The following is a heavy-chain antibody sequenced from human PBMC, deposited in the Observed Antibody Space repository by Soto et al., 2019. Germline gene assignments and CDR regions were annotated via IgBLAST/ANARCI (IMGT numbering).Heavy chain of an antibody. CDR1: GYTFTNYP. CDR2: INPGNRNT. V-gene: IGHV1-3*01. J-gene: IGHJ3*02. CDR3: ARDVGAFDI. D-gene: IGHD3-10*01. Sequence: QVQLVQSGAEVKKPGASVKVSCKASGYTFTNYPMHRVRQAPGQRLEWMGWINPGNRNTKYSQKFQGRVTITRDTSASTAYMELSSLRSEDTAVYYCARDVGAFDIWGQGTMVTVSS.